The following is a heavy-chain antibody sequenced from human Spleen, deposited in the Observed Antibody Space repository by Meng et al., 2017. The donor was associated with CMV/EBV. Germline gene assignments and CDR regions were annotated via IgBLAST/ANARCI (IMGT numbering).Heavy chain of an antibody. CDR3: ARDLLLPRAILGVVNHY. J-gene: IGHJ4*02. Sequence: ASVKVSCKASGDTFSTYGISWVRQAPGQGLEWMGWISGYSGITNSAQNFQGRLTMTMDTSTTTAYMELSRLRSDDTAVYYCARDLLLPRAILGVVNHYWGQGTLVTVSS. V-gene: IGHV1-18*01. CDR2: ISGYSGIT. CDR1: GDTFSTYG. D-gene: IGHD3-3*01.